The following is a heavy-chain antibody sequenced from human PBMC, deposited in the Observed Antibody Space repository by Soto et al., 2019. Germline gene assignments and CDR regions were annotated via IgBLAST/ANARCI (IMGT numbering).Heavy chain of an antibody. V-gene: IGHV4-61*01. J-gene: IGHJ6*02. CDR3: ARGVGFGYYYYHMDL. CDR1: RNSVTWLSNY. CDR2: IYYSGSA. D-gene: IGHD3-10*01. Sequence: PSVTRSLTGTLCRNSVTWLSNYRSRIRQPPGKGLEWIGYIYYSGSADYNPSLGSRVTISIDTSKNQFSLKLTSVTAADTAVYYCARGVGFGYYYYHMDLWGQGTTVTVAS.